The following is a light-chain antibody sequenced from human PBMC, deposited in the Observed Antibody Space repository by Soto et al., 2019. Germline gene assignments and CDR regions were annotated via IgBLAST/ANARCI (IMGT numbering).Light chain of an antibody. CDR1: QSVSDN. Sequence: EIVMTQSPATLSVSPGERATLSCRASQSVSDNLAWYQQKPGQAPRLFIYGASARATGIPARFSGSGSGTELTLTICSLQSEDFAVYYCQQYNKWPITFGQGTRLEIK. V-gene: IGKV3-15*01. CDR3: QQYNKWPIT. J-gene: IGKJ5*01. CDR2: GAS.